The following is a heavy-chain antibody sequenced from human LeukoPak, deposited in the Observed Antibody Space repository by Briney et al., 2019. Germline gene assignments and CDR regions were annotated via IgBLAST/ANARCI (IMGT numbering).Heavy chain of an antibody. D-gene: IGHD3-9*01. J-gene: IGHJ3*02. CDR2: ISSSSSYI. V-gene: IGHV3-21*01. CDR3: AREGGSYDILTGYSSAWDAFDI. Sequence: GGSLRLSCAASGFTFSSYSMNWVRQAPGKGLEWVSSISSSSSYIYYADSVKGRFTISRDNAKNSLYPQMNSLRAEDTAVYYCAREGGSYDILTGYSSAWDAFDIWGQGTMVTVSS. CDR1: GFTFSSYS.